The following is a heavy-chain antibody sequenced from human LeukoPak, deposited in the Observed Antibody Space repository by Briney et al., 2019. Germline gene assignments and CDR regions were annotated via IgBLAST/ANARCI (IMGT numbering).Heavy chain of an antibody. V-gene: IGHV3-23*01. Sequence: GGSLRLSCAASGFTFSSYAMSWVRQAPGKGLEWVSAISGSGGSTYYADSVKGRFTISRDNSKNTLCLQMNSLRAEDTAVYYCAKWGYCSSTSCYTTPFDYWGQGTLVTVSS. CDR1: GFTFSSYA. J-gene: IGHJ4*02. CDR3: AKWGYCSSTSCYTTPFDY. CDR2: ISGSGGST. D-gene: IGHD2-2*02.